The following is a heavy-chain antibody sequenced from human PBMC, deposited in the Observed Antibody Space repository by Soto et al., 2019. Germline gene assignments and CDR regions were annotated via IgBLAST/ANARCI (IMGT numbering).Heavy chain of an antibody. CDR2: IYYSGST. CDR1: GGSVSSGSYY. J-gene: IGHJ5*02. CDR3: SRRSNWFDP. Sequence: QVQLQESGPGLVKPSETLSLTCTVSGGSVSSGSYYWSWIRQPPGKGLEWIGYIYYSGSTNYNPSRKSRVTISVDTSKNQFSLKLSSVTAADTAVYYCSRRSNWFDPWGQGTLVTVSS. V-gene: IGHV4-61*01.